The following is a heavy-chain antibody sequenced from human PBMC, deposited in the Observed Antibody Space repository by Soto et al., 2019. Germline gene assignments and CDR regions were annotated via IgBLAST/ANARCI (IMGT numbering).Heavy chain of an antibody. J-gene: IGHJ4*02. CDR3: ARLPKGSLVTA. CDR1: GFRFSDHS. CDR2: ISSNSDKT. D-gene: IGHD2-21*02. V-gene: IGHV3-48*02. Sequence: LVESGGGLVSPGGSLRLSCVASGFRFSDHSMNWVRQAPGKGLQWISYISSNSDKTYYADSVKGRFTVSRDNAKNALFLQMNSLRDYDTATYYCARLPKGSLVTAWGQGARVTVSS.